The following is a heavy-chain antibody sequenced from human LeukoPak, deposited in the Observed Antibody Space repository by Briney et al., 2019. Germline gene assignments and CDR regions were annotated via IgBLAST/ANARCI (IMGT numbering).Heavy chain of an antibody. J-gene: IGHJ4*02. D-gene: IGHD3-22*01. CDR1: GGSFSGYY. CDR2: INHSGST. V-gene: IGHV4-34*01. CDR3: ARGPWWNYDSSGYYNY. Sequence: PSETLSLTCAVYGGSFSGYYWSWIRQPPGKGLEWIGEINHSGSTNYNPSLKSRVTISVDTSKNQFSLKLSSVTAADTAVYYCARGPWWNYDSSGYYNYWGQGTLVTVSS.